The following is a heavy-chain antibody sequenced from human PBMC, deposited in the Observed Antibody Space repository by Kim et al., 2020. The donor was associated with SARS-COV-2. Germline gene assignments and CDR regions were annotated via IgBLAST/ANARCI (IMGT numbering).Heavy chain of an antibody. V-gene: IGHV3-23*01. CDR3: AKTPPTRRFGVVINYFDY. CDR2: ISGSGGST. J-gene: IGHJ4*02. D-gene: IGHD3-3*01. Sequence: GGSLRLSCAASGFTFSSYAMSWVRQAPGKGLEWVSAISGSGGSTYYADSVKGRFTISRDNSKNTLYLQMNSLRAEDTAVYYCAKTPPTRRFGVVINYFDYWGQGTLVTVSS. CDR1: GFTFSSYA.